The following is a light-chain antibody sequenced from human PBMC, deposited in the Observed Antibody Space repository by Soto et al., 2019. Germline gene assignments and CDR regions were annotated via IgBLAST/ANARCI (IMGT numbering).Light chain of an antibody. J-gene: IGKJ4*01. CDR2: GAS. CDR3: QQYNNWPPG. Sequence: EIVMTQSPATLSVSPGERATLSCRASQSVSSNLAWYQQKPGQAPRLLIYGASTRATGIPARFSGSGSGTEFTRTISSLQSEDFAVYYCQQYNNWPPGFGGGTKVEIK. V-gene: IGKV3-15*01. CDR1: QSVSSN.